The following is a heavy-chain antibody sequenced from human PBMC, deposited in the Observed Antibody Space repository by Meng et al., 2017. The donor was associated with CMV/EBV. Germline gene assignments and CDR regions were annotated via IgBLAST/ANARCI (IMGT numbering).Heavy chain of an antibody. Sequence: GESLKISCAASGFTVSSNYMSWVRQAPGKGLEWVSVIYSGGSTYYADSAKGRFTISRDNSKNTLYLQMNSLRAEDTAVYYCATAYCSSTSCYPWGQGTLVTVSS. J-gene: IGHJ5*02. CDR3: ATAYCSSTSCYP. D-gene: IGHD2-2*01. CDR2: IYSGGST. CDR1: GFTVSSNY. V-gene: IGHV3-53*01.